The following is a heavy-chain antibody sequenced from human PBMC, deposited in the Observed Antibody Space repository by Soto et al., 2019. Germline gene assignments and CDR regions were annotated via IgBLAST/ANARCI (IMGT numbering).Heavy chain of an antibody. D-gene: IGHD6-19*01. V-gene: IGHV4-34*01. Sequence: SETLSLTCAVSGGSFSAYHWTWIRQTPGKGLEWIGEISHSGSTNYKPSLKSRVTISVDTSKNQFSLKLSSVTAADTAVYYCARLPEGLWLVGYYYYGMDVWGQGTTVTVSS. J-gene: IGHJ6*02. CDR1: GGSFSAYH. CDR3: ARLPEGLWLVGYYYYGMDV. CDR2: ISHSGST.